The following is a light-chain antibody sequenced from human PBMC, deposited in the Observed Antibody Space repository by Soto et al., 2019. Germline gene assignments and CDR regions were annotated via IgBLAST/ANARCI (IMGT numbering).Light chain of an antibody. Sequence: QSVLTQSPSASASLGASVKLTCTLSSGNSSYAIAWHQQQPEKGPRYLMKLNSDGSHSQGDGIPDRFSGSSSGAERYLTISSRQSEDEADSYCQTWGTGIQVFGGGTKVTVL. CDR3: QTWGTGIQV. V-gene: IGLV4-69*01. J-gene: IGLJ3*02. CDR2: LNSDGSH. CDR1: SGNSSYA.